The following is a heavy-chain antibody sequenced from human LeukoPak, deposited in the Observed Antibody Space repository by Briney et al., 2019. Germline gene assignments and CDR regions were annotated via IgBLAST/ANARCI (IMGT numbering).Heavy chain of an antibody. V-gene: IGHV3-23*01. CDR3: AKAHSLIAVAGLTFDY. CDR2: ISGSGGST. CDR1: GFTFSSYA. D-gene: IGHD6-19*01. Sequence: PGGSLRLSCAASGFTFSSYAMSWVRQAPGKGLEWVSAISGSGGSTYYADSVKGRFTISRDNSKNTLYLQMNSLRAEDTAVYYCAKAHSLIAVAGLTFDYWGQGTLVTVSS. J-gene: IGHJ4*02.